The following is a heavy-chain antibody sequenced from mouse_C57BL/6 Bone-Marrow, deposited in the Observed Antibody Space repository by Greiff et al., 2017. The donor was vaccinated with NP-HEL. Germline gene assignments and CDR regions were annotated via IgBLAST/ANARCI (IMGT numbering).Heavy chain of an antibody. CDR3: ARQNSKTAMDY. D-gene: IGHD2-5*01. J-gene: IGHJ4*01. CDR1: GFTFSDYY. Sequence: EVKVVESGGGLVQPGGSLKLSCAASGFTFSDYYMYWVRQTPEKRLEWVAYISNGGGSTYYPDTVKGRFTISRDNAKNTLYLQMSRLKSEDTAMYYCARQNSKTAMDYWGQGTSVTVSS. CDR2: ISNGGGST. V-gene: IGHV5-12*01.